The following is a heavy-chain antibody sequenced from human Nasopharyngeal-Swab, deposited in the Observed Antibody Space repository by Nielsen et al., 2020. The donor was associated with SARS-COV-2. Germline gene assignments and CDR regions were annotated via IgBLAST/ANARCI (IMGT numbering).Heavy chain of an antibody. J-gene: IGHJ4*02. V-gene: IGHV1-8*02. D-gene: IGHD1-26*01. CDR2: MNTNSGNT. Sequence: ASVQVPCKASGYNFTTYDFNWVRQATAQGLEWMGWMNTNSGNTGYAQKFQGRVTMTRNTSIRTAYMELSSLRSEDTAVYYCARGGVGAVGGALDYWGQGTQVTVSS. CDR1: GYNFTTYD. CDR3: ARGGVGAVGGALDY.